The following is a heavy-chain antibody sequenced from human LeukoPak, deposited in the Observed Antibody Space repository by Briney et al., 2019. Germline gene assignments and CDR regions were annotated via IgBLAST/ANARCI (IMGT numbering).Heavy chain of an antibody. Sequence: GGSLRLSCAASGFTFSTYWMSWVRQAPGKGLEWVAVISYDGSNKYYADSVKGRFTISRDNSKNTLYLQMNSLRAEDTAVYYCARDRDRAAAGHDAFDIWGQGTMVTVSS. J-gene: IGHJ3*02. CDR3: ARDRDRAAAGHDAFDI. CDR1: GFTFSTYW. CDR2: ISYDGSNK. V-gene: IGHV3-30-3*01. D-gene: IGHD6-13*01.